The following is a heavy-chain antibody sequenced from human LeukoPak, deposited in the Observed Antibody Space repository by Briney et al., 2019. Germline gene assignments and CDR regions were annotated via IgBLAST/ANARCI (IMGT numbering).Heavy chain of an antibody. D-gene: IGHD6-13*01. J-gene: IGHJ4*02. CDR1: GYSFTTYW. Sequence: GESLKISCKGSGYSFTTYWIGWVRQMPGKGLEWMGIIYPGDSDARYSPSFQGQVTISADKSVSTAYLQWSTLKASDTAMYYCARGDTSSWDFDYWGRGTLVTVSS. V-gene: IGHV5-51*01. CDR3: ARGDTSSWDFDY. CDR2: IYPGDSDA.